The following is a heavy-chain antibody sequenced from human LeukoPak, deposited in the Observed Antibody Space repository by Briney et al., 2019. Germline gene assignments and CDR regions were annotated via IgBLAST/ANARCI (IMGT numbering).Heavy chain of an antibody. CDR2: ISYDGSNK. D-gene: IGHD6-19*01. J-gene: IGHJ4*02. CDR1: GFTFSSSA. CDR3: ARDRDSSGWYEGFDY. Sequence: PGGSLRLSCAASGFTFSSSAMHWVRQAPDKGLEWVAVISYDGSNKYYADSVKGRFTISRDNSKNTLYLQMNSLRDDDTAVYYCARDRDSSGWYEGFDYWGQGTLVTVSS. V-gene: IGHV3-30-3*01.